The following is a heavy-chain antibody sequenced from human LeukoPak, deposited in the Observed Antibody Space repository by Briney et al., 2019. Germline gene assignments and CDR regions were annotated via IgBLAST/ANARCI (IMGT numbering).Heavy chain of an antibody. J-gene: IGHJ4*02. Sequence: GGSLRLSCAPSAFTFSEYYMSWIRQAPRKGLEWVSYISSSGSTIYYAGSVKGRFTISRDNAKNSLYLQMNSLRAEHTALYYCARAPCSSTSCPDYWGQGTLVTVSS. CDR1: AFTFSEYY. CDR2: ISSSGSTI. CDR3: ARAPCSSTSCPDY. V-gene: IGHV3-11*01. D-gene: IGHD2-2*01.